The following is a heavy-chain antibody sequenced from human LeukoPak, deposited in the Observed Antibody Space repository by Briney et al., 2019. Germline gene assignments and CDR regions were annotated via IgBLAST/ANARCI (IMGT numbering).Heavy chain of an antibody. J-gene: IGHJ4*02. Sequence: GGSLRLSCAASGFPFSTYDMHWVRQAPDKGLQWVAVISSDGYRTDYPDSVRGRFTISRDNFKNTVDLQMISVTAEDSAMYFCAKGLGTGSVLARPLHYWGQGTLVTVSS. CDR2: ISSDGYRT. CDR1: GFPFSTYD. CDR3: AKGLGTGSVLARPLHY. D-gene: IGHD3-10*01. V-gene: IGHV3-30*18.